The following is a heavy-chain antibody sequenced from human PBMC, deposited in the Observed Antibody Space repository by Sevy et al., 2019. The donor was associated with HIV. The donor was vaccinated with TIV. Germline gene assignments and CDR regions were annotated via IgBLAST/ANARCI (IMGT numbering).Heavy chain of an antibody. V-gene: IGHV3-23*01. CDR1: GFTFSSYA. D-gene: IGHD3-22*01. Sequence: GGSLRLSCAASGFTFSSYAMSWVRQAPGKGLEWVAAISGSGGSTYYADSVKGRFTISRDNSKNTLYLQMNSLRAEDTAVYYCEKDSIVVRSGAFDIWGQGTMVTVSS. J-gene: IGHJ3*02. CDR3: EKDSIVVRSGAFDI. CDR2: ISGSGGST.